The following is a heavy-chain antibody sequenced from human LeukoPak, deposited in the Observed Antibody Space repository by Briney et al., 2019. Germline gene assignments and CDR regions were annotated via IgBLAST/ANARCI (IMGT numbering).Heavy chain of an antibody. V-gene: IGHV4-59*08. CDR1: GGSISSYY. CDR2: IYYSGST. J-gene: IGHJ4*02. Sequence: PSETLSLTCTVSGGSISSYYWSWIRQPPGKGLEWIGYIYYSGSTNYNPSLKSRDTISVDTSKNQFSLKLSSVTAADTAVYYCARYHGKRVFDYWGQGTLVTVSS. CDR3: ARYHGKRVFDY. D-gene: IGHD1-14*01.